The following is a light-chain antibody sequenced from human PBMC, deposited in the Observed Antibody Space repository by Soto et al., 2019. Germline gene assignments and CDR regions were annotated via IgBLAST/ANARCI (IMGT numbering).Light chain of an antibody. CDR3: QKYKKWLWR. CDR1: QILSIN. J-gene: IGKJ1*01. CDR2: GAS. Sequence: IVMTHSPDTLSVSPFEIAHLSLRASQILSINLAWYQQKPGHAPRLLIYGASTRATGIPARFSGSGSGTEFTLTISSLQSEDFAVYYCQKYKKWLWRCGQGTTVDIK. V-gene: IGKV3-15*01.